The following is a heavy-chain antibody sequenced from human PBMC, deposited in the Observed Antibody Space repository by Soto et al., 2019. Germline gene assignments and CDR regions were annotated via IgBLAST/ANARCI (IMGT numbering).Heavy chain of an antibody. D-gene: IGHD2-2*01. Sequence: SETLSLTCAVSGFSISSDSYWGWMRQSPGKGLEWIGTLSRSGRTFYNPSLKSRVTISADTTKNQFSLSLTSVTAADTAVYYCGHLKTDTEVTPAPPLFDSWGQGTLVTVSS. V-gene: IGHV4-38-2*01. CDR1: GFSISSDSY. J-gene: IGHJ4*02. CDR3: GHLKTDTEVTPAPPLFDS. CDR2: LSRSGRT.